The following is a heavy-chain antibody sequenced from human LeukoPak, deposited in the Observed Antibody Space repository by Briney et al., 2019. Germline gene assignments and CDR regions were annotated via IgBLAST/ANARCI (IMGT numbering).Heavy chain of an antibody. Sequence: SETLSLTCTVSGGSISSGSYYWSWIRQPAGKGLEWIGRIYTSGSTNYNPSLKSRVTISVDTSKNQFSLKLSSVTAADTAVYYCARHSSLEDSGAVVRGVTYNWFDPWGQGTLVTVSS. D-gene: IGHD3-10*01. CDR1: GGSISSGSYY. J-gene: IGHJ5*02. CDR3: ARHSSLEDSGAVVRGVTYNWFDP. V-gene: IGHV4-61*02. CDR2: IYTSGST.